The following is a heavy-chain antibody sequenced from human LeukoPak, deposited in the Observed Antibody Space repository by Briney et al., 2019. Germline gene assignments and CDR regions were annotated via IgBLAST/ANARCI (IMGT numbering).Heavy chain of an antibody. V-gene: IGHV3-30-3*01. D-gene: IGHD5-18*01. J-gene: IGHJ4*02. CDR2: ISYDGSNK. Sequence: GGSLRLPCAASGFTFSSYAMHWVRQAPGKGLEWVAVISYDGSNKYYADSVKGRFTISRDNSKNTLYLQMNSLRAEDTAVYFCARGGSDTAMAHDYWGQGTLVTVSS. CDR1: GFTFSSYA. CDR3: ARGGSDTAMAHDY.